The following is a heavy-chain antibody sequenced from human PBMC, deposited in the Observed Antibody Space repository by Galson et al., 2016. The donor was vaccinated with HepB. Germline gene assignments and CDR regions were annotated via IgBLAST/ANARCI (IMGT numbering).Heavy chain of an antibody. J-gene: IGHJ4*02. CDR3: AKGAGGRSPELDS. Sequence: SLRLSCAAAGFTFTNYAIHWVRQAPGKGLEWVAIISHDGSNKHYADSVKGRFTISRDNSNNILSLQLDSLRPDDTAVYYCAKGAGGRSPELDSWGQGTLVTVSS. CDR1: GFTFTNYA. CDR2: ISHDGSNK. D-gene: IGHD1-26*01. V-gene: IGHV3-30*18.